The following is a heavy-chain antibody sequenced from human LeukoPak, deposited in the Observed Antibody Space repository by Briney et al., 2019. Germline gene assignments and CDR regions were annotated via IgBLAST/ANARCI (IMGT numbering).Heavy chain of an antibody. J-gene: IGHJ4*02. V-gene: IGHV3-30*02. D-gene: IGHD6-19*01. CDR3: AKDFAGYSSGGIDY. CDR1: GFTFSSYG. CDR2: IRYDGSNK. Sequence: GGSLRLSCAASGFTFSSYGMHWVRQAPGKGLEWVAFIRYDGSNKYYADSVKGRFTISRDNSKSTLYLQMNSLRAEDTAVYYCAKDFAGYSSGGIDYWGQGTLVTVSS.